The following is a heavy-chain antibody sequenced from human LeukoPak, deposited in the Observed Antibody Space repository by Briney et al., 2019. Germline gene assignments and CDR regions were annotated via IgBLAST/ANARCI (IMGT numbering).Heavy chain of an antibody. Sequence: ASVKVSCKASGYTFTGYYMHWVRQAPGQGLEWMGWINPNGGGTNYAQKFQGRVTMTRDTSISTAYMELSRLRSDDTAVYYCARDHQAYTIFGVALDRLWFDPWGQGTLVTVSS. V-gene: IGHV1-2*02. CDR3: ARDHQAYTIFGVALDRLWFDP. CDR1: GYTFTGYY. CDR2: INPNGGGT. D-gene: IGHD3-3*01. J-gene: IGHJ5*02.